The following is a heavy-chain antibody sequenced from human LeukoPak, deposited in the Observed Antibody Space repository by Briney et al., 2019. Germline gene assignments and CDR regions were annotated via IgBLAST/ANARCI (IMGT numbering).Heavy chain of an antibody. CDR1: GGSFSGYY. CDR2: INHSGST. J-gene: IGHJ4*02. V-gene: IGHV4-34*01. Sequence: PSETLSLTCAVYGGSFSGYYGSWIRQPPGKGLEWIGEINHSGSTNYNPSLKSRVTISVDTSKNQFSLKLSSATAADTAVYYCARGGYSGYAKNWGQGTLVTVSS. CDR3: ARGGYSGYAKN. D-gene: IGHD5-12*01.